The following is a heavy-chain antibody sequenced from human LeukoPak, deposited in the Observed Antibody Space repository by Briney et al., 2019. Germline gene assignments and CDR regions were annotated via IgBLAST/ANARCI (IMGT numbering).Heavy chain of an antibody. Sequence: ASVKVSCKASGGTFSSYAISWVRQAPGQGLEWMGRIIPILGIANYAQKFQGRVTITADKSTSTAYMELSSLRSEDTAVYYCTTEGWELPFDYWGQGTLVTVSS. D-gene: IGHD1-26*01. V-gene: IGHV1-69*04. CDR3: TTEGWELPFDY. CDR1: GGTFSSYA. CDR2: IIPILGIA. J-gene: IGHJ4*02.